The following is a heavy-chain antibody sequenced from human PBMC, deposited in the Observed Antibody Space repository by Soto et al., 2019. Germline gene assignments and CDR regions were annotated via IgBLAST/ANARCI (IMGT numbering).Heavy chain of an antibody. Sequence: EVQLLESGGGVGQPGGSLRLSCAATGFSFSGYAMSWVRRAAGKGLEWVSTISGSGASTFYADSVKGRFTISRDNSKNTCYLQINSLRAEDTAVYYCAKNSKGYSGSYFDYWGQGTLVTVSS. CDR3: AKNSKGYSGSYFDY. D-gene: IGHD1-26*01. V-gene: IGHV3-23*01. J-gene: IGHJ4*02. CDR2: ISGSGAST. CDR1: GFSFSGYA.